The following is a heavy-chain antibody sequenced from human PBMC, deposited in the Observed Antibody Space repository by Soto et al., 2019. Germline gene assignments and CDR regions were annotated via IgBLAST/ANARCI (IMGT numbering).Heavy chain of an antibody. Sequence: EVQLVESGGGLVQPGGSLRLSCAASGFTFGTYWMTWVRQAPGKGLECVGNIKPDGSERYYVDSVKGRFTISRDNAKNSLYLHMNSLRAEDTAVYYCATDLNWEQYWGQGTLVTVPS. CDR1: GFTFGTYW. D-gene: IGHD7-27*01. V-gene: IGHV3-7*04. CDR3: ATDLNWEQY. J-gene: IGHJ4*02. CDR2: IKPDGSER.